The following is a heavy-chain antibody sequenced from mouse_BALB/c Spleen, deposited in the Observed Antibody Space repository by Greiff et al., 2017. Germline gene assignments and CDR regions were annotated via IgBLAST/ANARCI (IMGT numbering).Heavy chain of an antibody. J-gene: IGHJ4*01. D-gene: IGHD2-12*01. CDR1: GFSLTSYG. Sequence: VKLVESGPGLVAPSQSLSITCTVSGFSLTSYGVNWVRQPPGKGLEWLGMIWGDGSTDYNSALKSRLSISKDNSKSQVFLKMNSLQTDDTARYYCAREGTYDGYAMDYWGQGTSVTVSS. V-gene: IGHV2-6-7*01. CDR2: IWGDGST. CDR3: AREGTYDGYAMDY.